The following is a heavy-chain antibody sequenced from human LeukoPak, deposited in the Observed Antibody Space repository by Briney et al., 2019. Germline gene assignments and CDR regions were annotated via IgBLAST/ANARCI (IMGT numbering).Heavy chain of an antibody. Sequence: GASVKVSCKASGYTFTGYYMHWVRQAPGQGLEWMGWINPNSGGTNYAQKFQGRVTMTRDTSISTAYMELSRLRSDDTAVYYCARGYIAARPSPGDYWGQGTLVTVSS. CDR1: GYTFTGYY. J-gene: IGHJ4*02. V-gene: IGHV1-2*02. CDR3: ARGYIAARPSPGDY. CDR2: INPNSGGT. D-gene: IGHD6-6*01.